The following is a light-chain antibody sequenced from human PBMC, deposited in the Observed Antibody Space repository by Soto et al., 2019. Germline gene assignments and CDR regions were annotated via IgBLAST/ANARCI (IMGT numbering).Light chain of an antibody. CDR1: SSDVGGYNY. CDR2: DVS. Sequence: QSVLTQPPSASWSPGQSVTISCTGTSSDVGGYNYVSWYQQHPGKAPKLMNYDVSKRPSGVPARFSGSKSGNTASLTVSGFQAEDEADYYCSSYAGTHIGFGTGTKGTVL. CDR3: SSYAGTHIG. V-gene: IGLV2-8*01. J-gene: IGLJ1*01.